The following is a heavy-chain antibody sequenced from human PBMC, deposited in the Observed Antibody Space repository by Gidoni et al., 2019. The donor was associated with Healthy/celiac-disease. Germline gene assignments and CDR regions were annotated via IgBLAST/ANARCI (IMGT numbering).Heavy chain of an antibody. V-gene: IGHV3-53*01. J-gene: IGHJ6*02. Sequence: GRFTISRDNSKNTLYLQMNSLRAEATAVYYCARDVVAGNYSVSGGIDVWGQGTTVTVSS. D-gene: IGHD6-19*01. CDR3: ARDVVAGNYSVSGGIDV.